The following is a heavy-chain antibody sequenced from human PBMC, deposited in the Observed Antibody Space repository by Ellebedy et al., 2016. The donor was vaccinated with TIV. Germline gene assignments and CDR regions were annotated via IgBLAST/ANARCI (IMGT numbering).Heavy chain of an antibody. CDR1: GGSISSSSYY. Sequence: MPSETLSLTCTVSGGSISSSSYYWGWIRQPPGKGLEWIGSIYYSGITYYNPSLQRRVTISVATSQNQFPLKLSSVPAAATAVYSWARTNWNDVGGAYYWGQGTLVTVSS. CDR3: ARTNWNDVGGAYY. D-gene: IGHD1-20*01. CDR2: IYYSGIT. V-gene: IGHV4-39*01. J-gene: IGHJ4*02.